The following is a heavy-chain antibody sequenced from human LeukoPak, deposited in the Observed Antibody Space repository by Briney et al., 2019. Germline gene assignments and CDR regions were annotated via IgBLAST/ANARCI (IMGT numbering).Heavy chain of an antibody. J-gene: IGHJ4*02. D-gene: IGHD2-21*02. Sequence: SVKVSCKASGGTFSSYAISWVRQAPGQGRERMGRIIPIFGSANYARKFQVRVTNTPDESPSTAYMELRSMRSEDTAVYYCAMGASCGGDCSGGFDYWGQGTLVTVSS. CDR3: AMGASCGGDCSGGFDY. CDR1: GGTFSSYA. V-gene: IGHV1-69*13. CDR2: IIPIFGSA.